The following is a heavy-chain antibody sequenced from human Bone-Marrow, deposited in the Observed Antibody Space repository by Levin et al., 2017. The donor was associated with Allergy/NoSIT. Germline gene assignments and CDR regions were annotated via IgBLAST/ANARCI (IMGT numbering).Heavy chain of an antibody. V-gene: IGHV1-24*01. Sequence: ASVKVSCKISGYTLSEVAMHWVRKAPGKGLEWMGGIDPEDAEIIYAQKFQGRVTMTEDTSTDTAYMELSSLTSEDTAVYYCAKLLTGFYYGMNVWGPGTTVTVSS. D-gene: IGHD3-9*01. CDR2: IDPEDAEI. J-gene: IGHJ6*02. CDR3: AKLLTGFYYGMNV. CDR1: GYTLSEVA.